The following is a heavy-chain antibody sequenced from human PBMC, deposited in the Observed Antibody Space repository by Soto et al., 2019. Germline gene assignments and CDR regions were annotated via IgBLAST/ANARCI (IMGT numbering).Heavy chain of an antibody. CDR2: IYWDDDR. CDR1: GFSLSTGGVG. Sequence: QITLKESGPTLVKPTQTLTLTCTFSGFSLSTGGVGVGWIRQPPGKALEWLGIIYWDDDRRYSPSLKSRLTITKDSSKNQVVLTMTNMDPVDTATYYCELKYSSGWYIDYWGQGTLVTVSS. D-gene: IGHD6-19*01. CDR3: ELKYSSGWYIDY. J-gene: IGHJ4*02. V-gene: IGHV2-5*02.